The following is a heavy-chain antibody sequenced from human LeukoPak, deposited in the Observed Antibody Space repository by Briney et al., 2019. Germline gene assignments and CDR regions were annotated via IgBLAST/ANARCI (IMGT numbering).Heavy chain of an antibody. CDR1: GFTFSSYA. CDR3: ARGTVTTFNYYGMDV. Sequence: GGSLRLSCAASGFTFSSYAMHWVRQAPGKGLEWVAVISYDGSNKYYADSVKGRFTISRDNSKNTLYLQTNSLRAEDTAVYYCARGTVTTFNYYGMDVWGKGTTVTVSS. D-gene: IGHD4-17*01. CDR2: ISYDGSNK. J-gene: IGHJ6*04. V-gene: IGHV3-30*04.